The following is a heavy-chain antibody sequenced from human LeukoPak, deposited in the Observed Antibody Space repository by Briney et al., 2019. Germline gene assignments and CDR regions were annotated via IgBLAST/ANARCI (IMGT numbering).Heavy chain of an antibody. CDR1: GFTFSDYW. CDR2: IKQDGSEK. D-gene: IGHD4-17*01. CDR3: ARDLYGDYSSFDY. V-gene: IGHV3-7*04. Sequence: GGSLRLSCAASGFTFSDYWMSWVRQAPGKGLEWVANIKQDGSEKHYVDSVKGRFTISRDNAKNSLYLQMNSLRAEDTAVYYCARDLYGDYSSFDYWGQGTLVTVCS. J-gene: IGHJ4*02.